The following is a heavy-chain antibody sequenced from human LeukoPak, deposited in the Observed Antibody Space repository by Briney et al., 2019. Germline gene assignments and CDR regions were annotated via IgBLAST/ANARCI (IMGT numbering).Heavy chain of an antibody. CDR1: GGSFSGYY. Sequence: SETLSLTCAVYGGSFSGYYWSWIRQPPGKGLEWIGEINHSGSTNYNPSLKSPVNISVDTSKNQFSLKLSSVTAADTAVYYCARGFPRIPWDYWGQGPLVTVSS. J-gene: IGHJ4*02. V-gene: IGHV4-34*01. D-gene: IGHD2-21*01. CDR3: ARGFPRIPWDY. CDR2: INHSGST.